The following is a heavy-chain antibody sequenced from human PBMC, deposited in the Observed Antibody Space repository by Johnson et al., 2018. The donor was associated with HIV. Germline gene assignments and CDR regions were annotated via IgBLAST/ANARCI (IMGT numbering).Heavy chain of an antibody. J-gene: IGHJ3*02. CDR3: ARGGSDAFDI. D-gene: IGHD3-16*01. CDR1: GFTFSDYY. Sequence: QVQLVESGGGLVQPGGSLRLSCVASGFTFSDYYMTWVRQAPGKGLEWVSYISSSGSTIYSADSVKGRFTISRDNSKNTMYLQMGSLRPDDMAVYYCARGGSDAFDIWGRGTMVTVSS. CDR2: ISSSGSTI. V-gene: IGHV3-11*04.